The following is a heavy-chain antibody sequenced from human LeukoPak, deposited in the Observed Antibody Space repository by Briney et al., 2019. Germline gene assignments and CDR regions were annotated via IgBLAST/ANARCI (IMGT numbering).Heavy chain of an antibody. CDR1: GGSFSGYY. D-gene: IGHD3-10*01. J-gene: IGHJ4*02. Sequence: SETLSLTCAVYGGSFSGYYWSWIRQPPGKGPEWIGEINHSGSTNYNPPLKSRVTISVDTSKNQFSLKLSSVTAADTAVYYCARSRRDYYGSGSYYNPYFDYWGQGTLVTVSS. V-gene: IGHV4-34*01. CDR3: ARSRRDYYGSGSYYNPYFDY. CDR2: INHSGST.